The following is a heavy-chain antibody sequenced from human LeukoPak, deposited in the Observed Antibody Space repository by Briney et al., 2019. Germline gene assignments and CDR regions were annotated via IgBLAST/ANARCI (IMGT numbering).Heavy chain of an antibody. V-gene: IGHV3-21*01. CDR2: ISSSSSYI. J-gene: IGHJ3*02. Sequence: GSLRLSCAASGFTFSSYSMNWVRQAPGKGLEWVSSISSSSSYIYYADSVKGRFTISRDNAKNSLYLQMSSLRAEDTAVYYCARDRGVGATDAFDIWGQGTMVTVSS. D-gene: IGHD1-26*01. CDR1: GFTFSSYS. CDR3: ARDRGVGATDAFDI.